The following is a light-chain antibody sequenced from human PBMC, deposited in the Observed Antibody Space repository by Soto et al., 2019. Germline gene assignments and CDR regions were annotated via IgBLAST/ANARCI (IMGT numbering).Light chain of an antibody. J-gene: IGKJ1*01. CDR3: QQYNIWPLWT. CDR2: AAY. V-gene: IGKV1-39*01. CDR1: QSINSY. Sequence: DIQMTQSPSSLSASVGDTVTITCRASQSINSYLTWYQRKPGKAPKLLIYAAYILQDGVPSRFSGSGSGTEYTLTISSLQPEDFAVYFCQQYNIWPLWTFGQGTKVDIK.